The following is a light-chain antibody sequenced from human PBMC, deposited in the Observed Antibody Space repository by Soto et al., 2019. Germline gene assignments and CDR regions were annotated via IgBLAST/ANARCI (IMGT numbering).Light chain of an antibody. J-gene: IGLJ1*01. Sequence: QSALTQPASVSGSPGQSITISCTGTSSDIGTYNYVSWYQQHPGQAPKLMINDVSNRPSGVSDRFSGSKSGNTASLTISGLQAEDEADYYCYSCSRSSGTRYVFGTGTKLTVL. CDR3: YSCSRSSGTRYV. V-gene: IGLV2-14*03. CDR2: DVS. CDR1: SSDIGTYNY.